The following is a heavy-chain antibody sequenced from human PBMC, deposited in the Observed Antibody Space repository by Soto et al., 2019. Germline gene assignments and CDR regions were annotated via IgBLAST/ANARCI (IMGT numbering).Heavy chain of an antibody. J-gene: IGHJ6*02. CDR3: ASRVLCDMDV. CDR1: GDTFTTNY. CDR2: INPKNGAT. V-gene: IGHV1-46*01. Sequence: QEQLVQSGAEVKEPGASLKVSCKASGDTFTTNYLHWVRQAPGQGLEWKGIINPKNGATLYAQECQGRLILTTDTSTRTVYMDLNSVKSEDSAVYYCASRVLCDMDVWGQGTTVTVSS. D-gene: IGHD2-21*01.